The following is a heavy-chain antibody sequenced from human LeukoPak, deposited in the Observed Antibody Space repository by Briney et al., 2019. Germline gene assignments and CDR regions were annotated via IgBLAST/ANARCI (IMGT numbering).Heavy chain of an antibody. Sequence: PSETLSLTCTVSGGSISSSSYYWGWIRQPPGKGLEWIGSIYYSGSTYYNPSLKSRVTISVDTSKNQFSLKLSSVTAADTAVYYCARDTQYQLLGRGYYYYMDVWGKGTTVTVSS. J-gene: IGHJ6*03. CDR1: GGSISSSSYY. D-gene: IGHD2-2*01. CDR3: ARDTQYQLLGRGYYYYMDV. CDR2: IYYSGST. V-gene: IGHV4-39*02.